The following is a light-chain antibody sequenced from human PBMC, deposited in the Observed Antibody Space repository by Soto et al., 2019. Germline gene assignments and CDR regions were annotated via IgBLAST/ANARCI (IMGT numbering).Light chain of an antibody. CDR1: QSVSSN. CDR2: GAS. J-gene: IGKJ1*01. V-gene: IGKV3-15*01. CDR3: QQYNNWRT. Sequence: EIVNTHSPATLSVSPGERATLSCRASQSVSSNLAWYQQKPGQAPRLLIYGASTRATGIPARFSGSGSGTEFTLTISSLQSEDFAVYYCQQYNNWRTFGQGTKVDIK.